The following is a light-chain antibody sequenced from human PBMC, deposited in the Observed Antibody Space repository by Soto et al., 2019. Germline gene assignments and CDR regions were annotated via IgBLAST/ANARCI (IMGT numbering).Light chain of an antibody. CDR1: SSDVGGHNF. CDR3: NSYTSTFTWV. V-gene: IGLV2-14*01. CDR2: EVT. Sequence: QSALTQPASVSGSPGQSITISCTGTSSDVGGHNFVSWYQQHPGKAPKLMIYEVTNRPSGVSDRFSGSKSGNTASLTISGLQAEDEADYYCNSYTSTFTWVFGGGTKPTVL. J-gene: IGLJ2*01.